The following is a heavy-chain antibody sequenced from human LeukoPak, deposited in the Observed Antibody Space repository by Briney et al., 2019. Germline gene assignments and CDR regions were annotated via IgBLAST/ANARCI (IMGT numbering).Heavy chain of an antibody. CDR2: INHSGST. J-gene: IGHJ6*03. CDR1: GGSFSGYY. Sequence: SETLSLTCAVYGGSFSGYYWSWIRQPPGKGLEWIGEINHSGSTNYNPSLKSRVTISVDTSKNQFSLKLSSVTAADTAVYYCARVVYGDYYYYYYMDVWGKGTTVTVSS. V-gene: IGHV4-34*01. D-gene: IGHD4-17*01. CDR3: ARVVYGDYYYYYYMDV.